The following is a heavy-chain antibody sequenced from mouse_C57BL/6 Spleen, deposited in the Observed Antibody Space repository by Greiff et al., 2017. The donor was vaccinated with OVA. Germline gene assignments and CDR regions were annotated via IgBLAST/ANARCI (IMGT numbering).Heavy chain of an antibody. Sequence: QVHVKQSGAELVRPGASVTLSCKASGYTFTDYEMHWVKQTPVHGLEWIGAIDPETGGTAYNQKFKGKAILTADKSSSTAYMELRSLTSEDSAVYYCTRGDPDWYFDVWGTGTTVTVSS. CDR3: TRGDPDWYFDV. CDR1: GYTFTDYE. CDR2: IDPETGGT. D-gene: IGHD3-3*01. J-gene: IGHJ1*03. V-gene: IGHV1-15*01.